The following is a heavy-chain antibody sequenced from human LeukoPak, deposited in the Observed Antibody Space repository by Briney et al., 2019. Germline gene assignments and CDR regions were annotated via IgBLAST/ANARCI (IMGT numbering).Heavy chain of an antibody. CDR1: GFTFSSYS. CDR3: ARSYSF. D-gene: IGHD5-18*01. J-gene: IGHJ4*02. V-gene: IGHV3-48*01. Sequence: PGGSLRLSCAASGFTFSSYSMNWVRQAPGKGLEWISYIGSSSNTIYYADSVKGRFTISRDNAGNLLYLQMNSLRAEDTAVYYCARSYSFWGQGTLVTVSS. CDR2: IGSSSNTI.